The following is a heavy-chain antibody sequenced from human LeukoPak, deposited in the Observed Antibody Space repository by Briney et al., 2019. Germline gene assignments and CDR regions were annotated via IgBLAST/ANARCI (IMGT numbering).Heavy chain of an antibody. J-gene: IGHJ4*02. CDR1: GFTFSDYY. CDR2: ISSSGSTI. V-gene: IGHV3-11*01. CDR3: AKEQGIAVAGTDY. D-gene: IGHD6-19*01. Sequence: GGSLRLSCAASGFTFSDYYMSWIRQAPGKGLGWVSYISSSGSTIYYADSVKGRFTISRDNSKNTLYLQMNSLRAEDTAVYYCAKEQGIAVAGTDYWGQGTLVTVSS.